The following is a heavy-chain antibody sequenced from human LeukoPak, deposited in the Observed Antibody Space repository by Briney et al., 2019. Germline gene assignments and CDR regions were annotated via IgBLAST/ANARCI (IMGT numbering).Heavy chain of an antibody. D-gene: IGHD1-1*01. CDR1: RNSFTTHG. J-gene: IGHJ3*02. Sequence: GASVKVSCKASRNSFTTHGITWVRQAPGQGLEWMGWISTNSGDTNYAQKVRGRVTMTTDTSTGTAYMELRSLGSDDTAVYYCARDRRVNWNGDAFDIWGQGTVVTVSS. CDR2: ISTNSGDT. V-gene: IGHV1-18*01. CDR3: ARDRRVNWNGDAFDI.